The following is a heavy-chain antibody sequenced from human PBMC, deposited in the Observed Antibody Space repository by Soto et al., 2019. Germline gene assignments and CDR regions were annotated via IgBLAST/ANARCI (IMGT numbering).Heavy chain of an antibody. V-gene: IGHV1-8*01. J-gene: IGHJ4*02. CDR3: ARGRASGSYYLLDY. CDR1: GDTFTTYD. Sequence: KVSCKASGDTFTTYDINWVRQATGHGLEWMGWINPNSGNIGYAQRFQGRVTMTRDTAIRTAYMEVSSLRSDDTAVYYCARGRASGSYYLLDYWGQGTLVTVSS. CDR2: INPNSGNI. D-gene: IGHD3-10*01.